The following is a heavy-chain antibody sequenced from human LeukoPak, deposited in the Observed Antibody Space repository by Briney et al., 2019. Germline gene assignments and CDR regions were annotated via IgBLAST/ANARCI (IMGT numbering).Heavy chain of an antibody. D-gene: IGHD2-2*01. CDR2: IYHSGST. CDR1: GYSISSGYY. J-gene: IGHJ5*02. Sequence: SETLSLTCAVSGYSISSGYYWGWIRPPPGKGLEWIGSIYHSGSTYYNPYLKSRVTISVDTSKNQFSLKLSSVTAADTAVYYCARLAWKIVCSSTSCYQGGFDPWGQGTLVTVSS. CDR3: ARLAWKIVCSSTSCYQGGFDP. V-gene: IGHV4-38-2*01.